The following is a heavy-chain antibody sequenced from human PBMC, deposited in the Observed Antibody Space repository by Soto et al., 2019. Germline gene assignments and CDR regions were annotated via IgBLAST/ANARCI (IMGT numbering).Heavy chain of an antibody. CDR1: GFTFSSYW. Sequence: GGSLRLSCAASGFTFSSYWMSWVRQAPGKGLEWVANIKQDGSEKYYLDSVKGRFTISRDNAKNSLYLQMNSLRAEDTAVYYCARVLRNYDFWSGRDAFDIWGRGTMVTVSS. J-gene: IGHJ3*02. D-gene: IGHD3-3*01. CDR2: IKQDGSEK. CDR3: ARVLRNYDFWSGRDAFDI. V-gene: IGHV3-7*01.